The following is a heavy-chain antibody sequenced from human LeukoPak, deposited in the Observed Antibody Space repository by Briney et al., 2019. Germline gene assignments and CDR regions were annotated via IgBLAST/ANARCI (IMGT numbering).Heavy chain of an antibody. CDR3: AKVSVRGVKGLYYFDY. Sequence: PGGSLRLSCAASGFTFTSYWMSWMRQAPGKGLQWVANIKHDGSEQYYVDSVKGRFTISRDNSKNTLYLQMNSLRAEDTAVYYCAKVSVRGVKGLYYFDYWGQGTLVTVSS. D-gene: IGHD3-10*01. J-gene: IGHJ4*02. CDR1: GFTFTSYW. V-gene: IGHV3-7*03. CDR2: IKHDGSEQ.